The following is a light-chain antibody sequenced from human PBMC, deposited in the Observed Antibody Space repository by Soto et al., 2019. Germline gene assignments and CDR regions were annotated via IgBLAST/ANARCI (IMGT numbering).Light chain of an antibody. CDR1: SSNIGAGYD. Sequence: QSVLTQPPSVSGAPGQRVTISCTGSSSNIGAGYDVHWYQQLPGTAPKLLIYGNSNRPSGVPDRFSGSKSGTSASLAITGLQAEDEADYSSLSVVFGGGTQLTVL. J-gene: IGLJ2*01. V-gene: IGLV1-40*01. CDR3: LSVV. CDR2: GNS.